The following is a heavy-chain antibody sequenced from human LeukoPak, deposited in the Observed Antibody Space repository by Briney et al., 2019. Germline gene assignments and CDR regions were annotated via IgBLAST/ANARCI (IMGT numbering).Heavy chain of an antibody. CDR1: GFSFSGYW. J-gene: IGHJ3*02. Sequence: GGSLRLFCAASGFSFSGYWMSWVRQAPGKGLEWVANINQDGSAQYYVDSVKGQFTISRDNAKNSLYLQMNSLRAEDTAVYYCARDLMTTVTRRQAFDIWGQGTMVTVSS. CDR3: ARDLMTTVTRRQAFDI. V-gene: IGHV3-7*01. D-gene: IGHD4-17*01. CDR2: INQDGSAQ.